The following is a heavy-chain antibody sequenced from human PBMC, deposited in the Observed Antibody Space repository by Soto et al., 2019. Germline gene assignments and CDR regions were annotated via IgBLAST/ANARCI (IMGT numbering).Heavy chain of an antibody. Sequence: GSLRLSCGASGFTFSRYWMHWVRQAPGKGLVWVSRIYSDGSSTSYADSVKGRFTISRDNAKNTLYLQMNSLRAEDTAVYYCARDRADYYDSTGPEYWGQGTLVTVSS. J-gene: IGHJ4*02. V-gene: IGHV3-74*01. CDR3: ARDRADYYDSTGPEY. D-gene: IGHD3-22*01. CDR1: GFTFSRYW. CDR2: IYSDGSST.